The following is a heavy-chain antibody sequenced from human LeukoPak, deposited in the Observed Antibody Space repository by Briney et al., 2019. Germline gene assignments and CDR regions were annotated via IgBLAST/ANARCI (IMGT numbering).Heavy chain of an antibody. Sequence: GGSLRLSCAASGFTFSSYWMSWVRQAPGKGLEWVANIKQDGSEKYYVDSVKGRFTISRDNAKNSLYLQMNSLRAEDTAVYYCARDHGSLGSSGTGYWGQGTLVTVSS. V-gene: IGHV3-7*01. D-gene: IGHD1-26*01. CDR3: ARDHGSLGSSGTGY. CDR2: IKQDGSEK. J-gene: IGHJ4*02. CDR1: GFTFSSYW.